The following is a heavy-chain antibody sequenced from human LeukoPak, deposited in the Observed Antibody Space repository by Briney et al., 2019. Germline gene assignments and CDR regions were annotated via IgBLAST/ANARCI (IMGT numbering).Heavy chain of an antibody. CDR2: ISSSSSYI. CDR3: ARDPPPYHGSEHSVGH. V-gene: IGHV3-21*01. D-gene: IGHD6-25*01. CDR1: GFTFSSYS. Sequence: GGSLRLSCAASGFTFSSYSMNWVRQAPGKGLEWVSSISSSSSYIYYADSVKGRFTISRDNAKNSLYLQMNSLRAEDTAVYYCARDPPPYHGSEHSVGHWVQGTLVAVCS. J-gene: IGHJ4*02.